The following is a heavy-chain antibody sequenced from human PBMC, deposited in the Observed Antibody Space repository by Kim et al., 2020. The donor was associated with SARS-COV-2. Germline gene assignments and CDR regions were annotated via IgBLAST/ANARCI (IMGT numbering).Heavy chain of an antibody. V-gene: IGHV3-9*01. D-gene: IGHD3-10*01. Sequence: GGSLRLSCAASGFTFGDYAMHWVRQAPGKGLEWVSGISWNSGSIGYADSVKGRFTISRDNAKNSLYLQMNSLRAEDTALYYCAKDIRWFGEDRVDGMDVWGQGTTVTVSS. CDR2: ISWNSGSI. J-gene: IGHJ6*02. CDR3: AKDIRWFGEDRVDGMDV. CDR1: GFTFGDYA.